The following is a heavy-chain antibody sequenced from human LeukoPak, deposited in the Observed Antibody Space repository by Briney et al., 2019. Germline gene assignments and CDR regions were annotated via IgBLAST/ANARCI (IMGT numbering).Heavy chain of an antibody. Sequence: GESLKISCKGSGYSFTSNWIGWVRQMPGKGLEWMGIIYPGDSDTRYSPSFQGQVTISADKSISTAYLQWSSLKASDTAMYYCARRGNYYDSSGHNSFDPWGQGTLVTVSS. CDR3: ARRGNYYDSSGHNSFDP. D-gene: IGHD3-22*01. J-gene: IGHJ5*02. CDR2: IYPGDSDT. CDR1: GYSFTSNW. V-gene: IGHV5-51*01.